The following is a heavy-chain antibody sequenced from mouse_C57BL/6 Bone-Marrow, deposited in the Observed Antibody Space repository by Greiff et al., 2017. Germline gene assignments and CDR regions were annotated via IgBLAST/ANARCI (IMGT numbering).Heavy chain of an antibody. CDR3: ARSLIYDGYAMDY. CDR1: GYTFTSYW. D-gene: IGHD2-3*01. J-gene: IGHJ4*01. CDR2: IDPSDSYT. V-gene: IGHV1-59*01. Sequence: QVQLQQPGAELVRPGTSVKLSCKASGYTFTSYWMHWVKQRPGQGLEWIGVIDPSDSYTNYNHKFKGKATLTVDTPSSTAYMQLSSLTSEDSAVYYCARSLIYDGYAMDYRGQGPSVTVSS.